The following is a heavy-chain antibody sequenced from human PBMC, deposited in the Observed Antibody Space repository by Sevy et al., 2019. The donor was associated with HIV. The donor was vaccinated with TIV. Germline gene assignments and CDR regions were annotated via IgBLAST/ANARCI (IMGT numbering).Heavy chain of an antibody. Sequence: GGSLRLSCAASGFTFSSYAMSWVRQAPGKGLEWVSAISGSGGSTYYADSVKGRFTISRDNSKNTLYLQMNSLRAEDTAVNSCAKGGGTATIFGFLGAFDIWGQGTMVTVSS. J-gene: IGHJ3*02. CDR2: ISGSGGST. V-gene: IGHV3-23*01. D-gene: IGHD3-3*01. CDR3: AKGGGTATIFGFLGAFDI. CDR1: GFTFSSYA.